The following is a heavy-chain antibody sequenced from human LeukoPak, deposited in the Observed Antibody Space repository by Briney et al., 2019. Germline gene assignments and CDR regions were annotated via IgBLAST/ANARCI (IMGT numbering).Heavy chain of an antibody. CDR3: AKDRGNDFWSGYSIGGYFDY. V-gene: IGHV3-23*01. J-gene: IGHJ4*02. CDR2: ISGSGGST. Sequence: GGSLRLSCAASGFTFSSYAMSLVRQAPGKGLEWVSAISGSGGSTYYADSVKGRFTISRDNSKNTLYLQMNSLRAEDTAVYYCAKDRGNDFWSGYSIGGYFDYWGQGTLVTVSS. CDR1: GFTFSSYA. D-gene: IGHD3-3*01.